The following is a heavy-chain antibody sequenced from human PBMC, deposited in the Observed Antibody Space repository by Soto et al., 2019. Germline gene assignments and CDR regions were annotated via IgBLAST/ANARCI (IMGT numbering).Heavy chain of an antibody. D-gene: IGHD5-18*01. J-gene: IGHJ4*02. V-gene: IGHV3-64D*06. CDR1: GFPFSIYA. Sequence: GGSLRLSCSASGFPFSIYAMHWVRQAPGKGLEYVSAISSNGGSTYYADSVKGRFTISRDNSKNTMYLQMSSLRAEDTAVYYCVRGIQLWCKYYFDYWRQGTVVTVSS. CDR2: ISSNGGST. CDR3: VRGIQLWCKYYFDY.